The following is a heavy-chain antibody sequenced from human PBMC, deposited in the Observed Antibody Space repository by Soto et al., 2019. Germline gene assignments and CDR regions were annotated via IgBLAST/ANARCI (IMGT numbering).Heavy chain of an antibody. D-gene: IGHD2-2*01. V-gene: IGHV1-8*01. CDR2: MNPNSGNA. CDR3: ARVARRIVVVPAAIDAFDI. J-gene: IGHJ3*02. CDR1: GYTFTSYD. Sequence: GASVKVSCKASGYTFTSYDINWVRQATGQGLEWMGWMNPNSGNAGYAQRFQGRVTMTRNTSISTAYMELSSLRSEDTAVYYCARVARRIVVVPAAIDAFDIWGQGTMVTVSS.